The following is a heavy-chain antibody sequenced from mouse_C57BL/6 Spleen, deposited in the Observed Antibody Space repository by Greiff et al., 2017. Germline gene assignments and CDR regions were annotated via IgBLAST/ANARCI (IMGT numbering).Heavy chain of an antibody. Sequence: VQLQQPGAELVMPGASVKLSCKASGYTFTSYWMHWVKQRPGQGLEWIGEIDPSDSYTNYNQKFKGKSTLTVDKSSSTAYMQLSSLTSEDSAVYYCARRGGYYFDDWGQGTTLTVSS. CDR3: ARRGGYYFDD. CDR2: IDPSDSYT. J-gene: IGHJ2*01. CDR1: GYTFTSYW. V-gene: IGHV1-69*01.